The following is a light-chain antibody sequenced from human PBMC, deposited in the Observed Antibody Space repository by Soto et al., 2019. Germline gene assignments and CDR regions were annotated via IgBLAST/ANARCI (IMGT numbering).Light chain of an antibody. V-gene: IGKV3-20*01. Sequence: EIVLTQSPGTLSVSPGERATLSCRASQSISGTYLAWYQQKPGQAPRLLIYGASGRAAGIPDRFSGSGFGTDFTLIISRLEPEDFAVYYCQQYGTSPPAYTFGQGIKLEIK. CDR1: QSISGTY. CDR3: QQYGTSPPAYT. J-gene: IGKJ2*01. CDR2: GAS.